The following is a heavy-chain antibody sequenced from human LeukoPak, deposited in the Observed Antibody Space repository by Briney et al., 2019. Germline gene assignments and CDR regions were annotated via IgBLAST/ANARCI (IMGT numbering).Heavy chain of an antibody. V-gene: IGHV4-31*03. D-gene: IGHD5-24*01. CDR3: ARARDGYLYAAFDY. CDR1: GVSISSGGYY. CDR2: IYYSGST. J-gene: IGHJ4*02. Sequence: PSETLSLTCTVSGVSISSGGYYWSWIRQHPGKGLEWIGYIYYSGSTYYNPSLKSRVTISVDTSKNQFSLKLSSVTAADTVVYYCARARDGYLYAAFDYWGQGTLVTVSS.